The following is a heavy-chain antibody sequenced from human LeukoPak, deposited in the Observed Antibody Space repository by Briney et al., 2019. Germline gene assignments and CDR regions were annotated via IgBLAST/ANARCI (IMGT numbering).Heavy chain of an antibody. V-gene: IGHV1-2*02. CDR2: INPSSGGT. CDR3: ARGYYSSGWGFDP. Sequence: GASVKVSCKASGYTFTGYYMHWVRQAPGQGLEWMGWINPSSGGTNYAQKFQGRVTMTRDTSISTAYMELSRLRSDDTAVYYCARGYYSSGWGFDPWGQGTLVTVSS. D-gene: IGHD6-19*01. J-gene: IGHJ5*02. CDR1: GYTFTGYY.